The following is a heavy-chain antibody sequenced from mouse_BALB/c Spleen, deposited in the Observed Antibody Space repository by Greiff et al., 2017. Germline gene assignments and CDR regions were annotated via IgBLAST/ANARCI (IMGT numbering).Heavy chain of an antibody. Sequence: EVKVEESGGGLVKPGGSLKLSCAASGFAFSSYDMSWVRQTPEKRLEWVAYISSGGGSTYYPDTVKGRFTISRDNAKNTLYLQMSSLKSEDTAMYYCARHDYYGSSSYYYAMDYWGQGTSVTVSS. J-gene: IGHJ4*01. D-gene: IGHD1-1*01. V-gene: IGHV5-12-1*01. CDR2: ISSGGGST. CDR1: GFAFSSYD. CDR3: ARHDYYGSSSYYYAMDY.